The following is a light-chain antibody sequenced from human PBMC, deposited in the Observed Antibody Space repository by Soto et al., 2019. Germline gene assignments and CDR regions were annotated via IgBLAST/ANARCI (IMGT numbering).Light chain of an antibody. Sequence: QSALTQPRSVSGSPGQSVTISCTGTSSDVGCYNYVSWYQRHPGKAPKLIISDVTKRPSGVPDRFSGSKSGNTASLTISGLQAEDEADYDCCSYAGSDILIFGGGTQLTVL. CDR2: DVT. CDR1: SSDVGCYNY. CDR3: CSYAGSDILI. V-gene: IGLV2-11*01. J-gene: IGLJ2*01.